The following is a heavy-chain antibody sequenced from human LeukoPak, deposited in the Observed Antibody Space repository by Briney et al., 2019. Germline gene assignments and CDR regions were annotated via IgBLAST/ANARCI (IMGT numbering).Heavy chain of an antibody. J-gene: IGHJ4*02. CDR1: GSTFTNYP. CDR2: INTNTGNP. V-gene: IGHV7-4-1*02. CDR3: ASSFDGTTGTTNSPLLKY. Sequence: GASVKVSCKASGSTFTNYPMNWVRQAPGQGLEWMGWINTNTGNPTYAQAFTGRFVFSLDTSVSTAYLEITSLQAEDTAVYFCASSFDGTTGTTNSPLLKYWGQGTLVTVSS. D-gene: IGHD1-1*01.